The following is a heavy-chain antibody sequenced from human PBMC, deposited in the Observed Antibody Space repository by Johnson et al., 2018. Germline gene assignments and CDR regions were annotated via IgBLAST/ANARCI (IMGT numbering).Heavy chain of an antibody. J-gene: IGHJ3*02. CDR1: GFTFSSYG. D-gene: IGHD4-23*01. Sequence: VQLVETGGGVVQPGRSLRLSCAASGFTFSSYGMHWVRQAPGKGLEWVAVISYDGNNKYYADSVKGRFTISRDNSKNTLYLQMNSLRAEDTAVYYCARDGIEGDYGGYDACDIWGQGTMVTVSS. CDR3: ARDGIEGDYGGYDACDI. CDR2: ISYDGNNK. V-gene: IGHV3-30*03.